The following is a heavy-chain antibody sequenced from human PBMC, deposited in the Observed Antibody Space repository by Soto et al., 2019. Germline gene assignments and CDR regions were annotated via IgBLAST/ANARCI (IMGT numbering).Heavy chain of an antibody. V-gene: IGHV1-8*01. Sequence: QVQLVQSGAEVKKPGASVKVSCKASGYTFTSYDINWVRQATGQGLEWMGWMNPNSGNTGYAQKFQGRVTMTRNTSISTADMELSSLRSEHTAGYYCAITHLRFGEHHYWGQGTLVTVSS. J-gene: IGHJ4*02. CDR2: MNPNSGNT. CDR3: AITHLRFGEHHY. CDR1: GYTFTSYD. D-gene: IGHD3-10*01.